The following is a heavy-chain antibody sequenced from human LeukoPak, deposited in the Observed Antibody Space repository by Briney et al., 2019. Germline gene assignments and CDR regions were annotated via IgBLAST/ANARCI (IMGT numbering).Heavy chain of an antibody. D-gene: IGHD3-22*01. V-gene: IGHV4-59*12. CDR3: AREKIGYYDSSGRGWFDP. CDR1: GDSISNYY. CDR2: IYYSGST. J-gene: IGHJ5*02. Sequence: PSETLSLTCTVSGDSISNYYWSWIRQPPGKGLEWIGYIYYSGSTNYNPSLKSRVTISVDTSKKQFSLKLNSVTAADTAVYYCAREKIGYYDSSGRGWFDPWGQGTLVTVSS.